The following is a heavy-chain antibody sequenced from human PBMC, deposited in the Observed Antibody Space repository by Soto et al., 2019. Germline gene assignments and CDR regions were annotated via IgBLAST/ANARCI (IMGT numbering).Heavy chain of an antibody. CDR1: GYRFTSYW. D-gene: IGHD3-22*01. CDR2: IFPSDSDT. CDR3: ARKDKSGYFNWFDP. Sequence: PGESLKISCRTSGYRFTSYWIACVRQMPGKGLEWMGIIFPSDSDTRYSPSFQGQVTISADRSTSTVFLQWASLKASGTAVYFCARKDKSGYFNWFDPWGQGTLVTVSS. J-gene: IGHJ5*02. V-gene: IGHV5-51*01.